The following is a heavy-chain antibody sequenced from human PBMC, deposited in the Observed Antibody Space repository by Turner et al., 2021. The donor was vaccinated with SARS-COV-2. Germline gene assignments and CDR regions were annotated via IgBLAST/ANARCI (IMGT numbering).Heavy chain of an antibody. CDR3: SGQDNGDYLVF. J-gene: IGHJ4*02. V-gene: IGHV3-73*01. CDR2: IRSRLNNYGT. D-gene: IGHD4-17*01. CDR1: GFSFGDSA. Sequence: EVHLLESGGGLVQPGGSLKLSCAASGFSFGDSAVHWVRQVSGKGPEWVGRIRSRLNNYGTSYSASVKGRFTISRDDSTGTAYLEMNGLQTEDTASYYCSGQDNGDYLVFWGQGTLVTVSS.